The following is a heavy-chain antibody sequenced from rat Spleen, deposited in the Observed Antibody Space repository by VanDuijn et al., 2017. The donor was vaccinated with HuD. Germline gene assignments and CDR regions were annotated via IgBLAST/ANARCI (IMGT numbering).Heavy chain of an antibody. J-gene: IGHJ2*01. CDR3: ATEGFGVRFDY. D-gene: IGHD4-3*01. CDR2: ISSDGRRN. CDR1: GFTFRNFD. Sequence: EVQLVESGGGLVQPGRSLKLSCEASGFTFRNFDMAWVRQAPTKGLEWVASISSDGRRNYYRDSVKGRFTISRDNAKNSLYLQMDSLRSEDTATYYCATEGFGVRFDYWGQGVMVTVSS. V-gene: IGHV5-20*01.